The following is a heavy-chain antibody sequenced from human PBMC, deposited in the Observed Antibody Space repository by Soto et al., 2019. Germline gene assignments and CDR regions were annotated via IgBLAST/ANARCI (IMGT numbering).Heavy chain of an antibody. CDR2: IIPIFGTA. CDR3: ARVTAYSNYLNWFDP. V-gene: IGHV1-69*13. J-gene: IGHJ5*02. CDR1: GGTFSSYA. D-gene: IGHD4-4*01. Sequence: SVKVSCKASGGTFSSYAISWVRQAPGQGLEWMGGIIPIFGTANYAQKFQGRVTITADESTSTAYMELSSLRSEDTAVYYCARVTAYSNYLNWFDPWGQGTLVTVSS.